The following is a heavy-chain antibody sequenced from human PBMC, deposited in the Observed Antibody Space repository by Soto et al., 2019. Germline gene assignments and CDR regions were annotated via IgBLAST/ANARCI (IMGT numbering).Heavy chain of an antibody. V-gene: IGHV5-51*01. D-gene: IGHD2-2*01. CDR1: GYSFTSYW. CDR2: IYPGDSDT. J-gene: IGHJ5*02. Sequence: GESLKISCTGVGYSFTSYWIGWVRQMPGKGLEWMGIIYPGDSDTRYSPSFQGQVTFSADKSITTSYLQWSSLKASDTAMYYCARGYCTITICDPWFDPWGQGTLVTVSS. CDR3: ARGYCTITICDPWFDP.